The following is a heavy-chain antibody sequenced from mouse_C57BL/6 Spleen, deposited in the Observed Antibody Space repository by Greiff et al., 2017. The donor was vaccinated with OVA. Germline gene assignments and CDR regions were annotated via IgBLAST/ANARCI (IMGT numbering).Heavy chain of an antibody. J-gene: IGHJ3*01. CDR3: ARAIYDGYSAWFAY. CDR2: INYDGSST. Sequence: EVKLVESEGGLVQPGSSMKLSCTASGFTFSDYYMAWVRQVPEKGLEWVANINYDGSSTYYLDSLKSRFIISRDNAKNILYLQMSSLKSEDTATYYCARAIYDGYSAWFAYWGQGTLVTVSA. V-gene: IGHV5-16*01. D-gene: IGHD2-3*01. CDR1: GFTFSDYY.